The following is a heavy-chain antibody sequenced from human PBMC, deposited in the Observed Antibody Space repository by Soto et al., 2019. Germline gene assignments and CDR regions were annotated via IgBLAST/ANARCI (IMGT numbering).Heavy chain of an antibody. D-gene: IGHD2-2*01. CDR1: GYTFTSYG. V-gene: IGHV1-18*01. CDR3: AREGYCISTSCRHYDYYGMDV. CDR2: ISAYNGNT. J-gene: IGHJ6*02. Sequence: ASVKVACKASGYTFTSYGISWVRQAPGQGLEWMGWISAYNGNTNYAQKLQGRVTLTTDTSTSTAYMELRSLRSDDTALYYCAREGYCISTSCRHYDYYGMDVRG.